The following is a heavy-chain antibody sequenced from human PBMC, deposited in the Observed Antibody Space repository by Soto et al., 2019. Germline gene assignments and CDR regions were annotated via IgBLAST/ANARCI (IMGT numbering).Heavy chain of an antibody. V-gene: IGHV1-2*04. J-gene: IGHJ6*02. D-gene: IGHD3-9*01. CDR3: ARDRHVLTGYPYYYYGMDV. CDR2: INPNSGGT. Sequence: GASVKVSCKASGYTFTGYYMHWVRQAPGQGLEWMGWINPNSGGTNYAQKFQGWVTMTRDTSISTAYMELSRLRSDDTAVYYCARDRHVLTGYPYYYYGMDVWGQGTTVTVSS. CDR1: GYTFTGYY.